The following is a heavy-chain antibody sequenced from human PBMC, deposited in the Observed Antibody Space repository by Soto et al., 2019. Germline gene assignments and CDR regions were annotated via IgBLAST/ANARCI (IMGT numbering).Heavy chain of an antibody. CDR3: AREYMMDDTES. CDR1: GYTFTGYY. J-gene: IGHJ4*02. D-gene: IGHD3-16*01. V-gene: IGHV1-2*02. Sequence: ASLNVAFKASGYTFTGYYIHLFLQAPGQGLEWMGWINPNSGGTNYAKKFQRRVNMTRDTSISTAYMELSRLRSEDTAVYYCAREYMMDDTESWGQRTLVHVSS. CDR2: INPNSGGT.